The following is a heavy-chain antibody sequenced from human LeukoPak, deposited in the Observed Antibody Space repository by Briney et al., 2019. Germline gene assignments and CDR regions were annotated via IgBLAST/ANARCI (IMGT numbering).Heavy chain of an antibody. CDR3: ARPLGYCSGGSCYEGGFDP. V-gene: IGHV4-4*07. J-gene: IGHJ5*02. CDR1: GGSISSYY. D-gene: IGHD2-15*01. Sequence: SETLSLTCTVSGGSISSYYWNWIRQPAGKGLEWIGHIDTSGSANYNPSLKSRVTMSVGTSKNQISLKLNSVTAADTAVYYCARPLGYCSGGSCYEGGFDPWGQGTLVTVSS. CDR2: IDTSGSA.